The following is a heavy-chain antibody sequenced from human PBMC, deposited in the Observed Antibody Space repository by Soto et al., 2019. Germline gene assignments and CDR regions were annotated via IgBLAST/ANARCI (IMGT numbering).Heavy chain of an antibody. CDR3: AKARDQQWVRLPFDY. Sequence: EVQLLESGGGLVQPGGSLRLSCVGSVFFFSSYTMTWVRQAPGKGLEWVSSFSATSENTYYADSVRGRFTISRENSKNTLFLQMNSLTAEDTAMYYCAKARDQQWVRLPFDYWGQGILVIVSS. CDR2: FSATSENT. CDR1: VFFFSSYT. J-gene: IGHJ4*02. V-gene: IGHV3-23*01. D-gene: IGHD6-19*01.